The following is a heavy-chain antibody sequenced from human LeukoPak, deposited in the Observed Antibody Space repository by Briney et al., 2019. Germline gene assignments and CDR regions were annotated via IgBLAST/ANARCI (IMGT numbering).Heavy chain of an antibody. V-gene: IGHV3-23*01. CDR1: GFTFSSYA. D-gene: IGHD6-13*01. CDR3: ADRAIAAAGTLVFDY. J-gene: IGHJ4*02. Sequence: AGGSLRLSCAASGFTFSSYAMSWVRQAQGKGLEWVSAISGSGGRTSYAEAVKGRFTISRDNSKNTLYLQMNSLRAEDAAVYYCADRAIAAAGTLVFDYWGQGTLVTVSS. CDR2: ISGSGGRT.